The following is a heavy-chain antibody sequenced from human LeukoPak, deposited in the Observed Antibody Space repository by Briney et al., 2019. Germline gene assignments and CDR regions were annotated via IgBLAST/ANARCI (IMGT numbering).Heavy chain of an antibody. V-gene: IGHV4-39*01. CDR1: GGSISSSSYY. J-gene: IGHJ3*02. D-gene: IGHD3-22*01. Sequence: SETLSLTCTVSGGSISSSSYYWGWIRQPPGKGLEWIGSIYYSGSTYYNPSLKSRVTISVDTSKNQFSLKLISVTAADTAVYYCARRPRYYYDSSGYPARGAFDIWGQGTMVTVSS. CDR3: ARRPRYYYDSSGYPARGAFDI. CDR2: IYYSGST.